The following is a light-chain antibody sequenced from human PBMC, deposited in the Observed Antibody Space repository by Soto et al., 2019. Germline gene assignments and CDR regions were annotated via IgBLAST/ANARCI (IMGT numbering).Light chain of an antibody. CDR1: QSIGNW. Sequence: DIKMTQSPSTLSAYVGDRVTITCRASQSIGNWLAWYQQKPGKAPKLLIYKASNLKSGVPSRFSGSGSGTEFTLTVSSLQPEDFATYFCQQYNSYPYTFGQGTNVDIK. CDR3: QQYNSYPYT. V-gene: IGKV1-5*03. J-gene: IGKJ2*01. CDR2: KAS.